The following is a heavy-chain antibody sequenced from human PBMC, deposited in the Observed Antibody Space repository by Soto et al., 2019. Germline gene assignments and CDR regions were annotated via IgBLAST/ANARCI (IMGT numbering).Heavy chain of an antibody. D-gene: IGHD3-10*01. V-gene: IGHV3-23*01. CDR2: ISGSGGST. J-gene: IGHJ6*02. CDR3: ARFGYDYYFYYGIDV. Sequence: PGWSLRLSCAASGFTFSSYAMSWVRQAPGKGLEWVSAISGSGGSTYYADSVKGRFTISRDNSKNTLYQQMNSLRAEDTAVYYYARFGYDYYFYYGIDVWGQGSTFTVS. CDR1: GFTFSSYA.